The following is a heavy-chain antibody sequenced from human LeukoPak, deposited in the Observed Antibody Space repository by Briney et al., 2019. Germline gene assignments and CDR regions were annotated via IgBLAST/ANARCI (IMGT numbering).Heavy chain of an antibody. J-gene: IGHJ6*02. CDR1: GFTFSSYW. CDR3: ARDRPVDTAMARYYYYYGMDV. Sequence: GGSLRLSCAASGFTFSSYWMSWVRQAPGKGLEWVANIKQDGSEKYYVDSVKGRFTISRDNAKNSLYLQMNSLRAEDTAVYYCARDRPVDTAMARYYYYYGMDVWGQGTTVTVSS. V-gene: IGHV3-7*01. D-gene: IGHD5-18*01. CDR2: IKQDGSEK.